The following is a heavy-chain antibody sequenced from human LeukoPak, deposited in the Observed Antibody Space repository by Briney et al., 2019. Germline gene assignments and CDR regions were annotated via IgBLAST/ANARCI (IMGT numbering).Heavy chain of an antibody. V-gene: IGHV4-34*01. Sequence: SETLSLTCAVYGGSFSGYYWSWIRQPPGKGLEWIGEINHRRSTNYNPSLKSRVTMSVDTSKNQFSLKLSSVTAADTAVYYCARTAAGTGYNWFDPWGQGTLVTVSS. CDR2: INHRRST. J-gene: IGHJ5*02. CDR3: ARTAAGTGYNWFDP. D-gene: IGHD6-13*01. CDR1: GGSFSGYY.